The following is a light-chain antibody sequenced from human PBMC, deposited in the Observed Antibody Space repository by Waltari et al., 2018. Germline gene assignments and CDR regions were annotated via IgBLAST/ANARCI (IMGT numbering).Light chain of an antibody. CDR1: QSLLHSDGKTY. CDR3: MQTLKFPFT. Sequence: DIVMTQTPLSLSVTPGQTASISCRSSQSLLHSDGKTYLYWYLQRPGQPPHLLIYEVSNRFSGVPDRFSGIGSGTDFTLMISRVEAEGVGIYFCMQTLKFPFTFGPGTKVDI. J-gene: IGKJ3*01. CDR2: EVS. V-gene: IGKV2D-29*01.